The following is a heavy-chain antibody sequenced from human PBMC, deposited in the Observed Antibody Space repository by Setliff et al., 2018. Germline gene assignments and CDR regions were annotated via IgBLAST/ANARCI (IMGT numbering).Heavy chain of an antibody. V-gene: IGHV4-4*02. CDR3: ARLESLGDLSMYGLWFDP. J-gene: IGHJ5*02. CDR1: GSSITSSNW. CDR2: IFHSGST. D-gene: IGHD3-16*02. Sequence: SETLSLTCAVSGSSITSSNWWSWVRQPPGKGLEWIGQIFHSGSTHYNPSLKSRLTISVDQSKNQFSLKLKSVTAADTAVYYCARLESLGDLSMYGLWFDPWGQGTLVTVSS.